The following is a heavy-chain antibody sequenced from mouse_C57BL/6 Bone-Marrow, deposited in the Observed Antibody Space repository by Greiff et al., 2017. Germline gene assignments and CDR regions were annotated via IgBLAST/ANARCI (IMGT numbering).Heavy chain of an antibody. Sequence: QVQLKQPGAELVRPGSSVKLSCKASGYTFTSYWMHWVKQRPIQGLEWSGNIDPSDSETHYNQKFKDKATLTVDKSSSTAYMQLSSLTSEDSAVYYCARPIYDGYYWYFDVWGTGTTVTVSS. CDR3: ARPIYDGYYWYFDV. CDR2: IDPSDSET. D-gene: IGHD2-3*01. J-gene: IGHJ1*03. V-gene: IGHV1-52*01. CDR1: GYTFTSYW.